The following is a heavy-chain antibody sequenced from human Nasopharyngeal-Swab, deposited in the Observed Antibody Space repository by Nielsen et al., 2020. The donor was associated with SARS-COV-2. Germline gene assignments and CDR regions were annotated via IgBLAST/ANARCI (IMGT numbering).Heavy chain of an antibody. Sequence: GESLKISCAASGFRFDSYAMSWVRQAPGKGPEWISGISELGTGIYYADSVWGRFTISRDTSKNTVYLQMNTLRADDTALYFCTRGLTGHIVQWNPSPYWGQGTLVTVSS. CDR2: ISELGTGI. D-gene: IGHD1-14*01. CDR1: GFRFDSYA. CDR3: TRGLTGHIVQWNPSPY. J-gene: IGHJ4*02. V-gene: IGHV3-23*01.